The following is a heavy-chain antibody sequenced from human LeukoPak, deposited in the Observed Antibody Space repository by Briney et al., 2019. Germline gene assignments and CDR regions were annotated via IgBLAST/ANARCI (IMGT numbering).Heavy chain of an antibody. D-gene: IGHD3-16*01. CDR1: GFTFSRSW. V-gene: IGHV3-7*01. J-gene: IGHJ4*02. CDR3: AKLLGDVTTFDY. Sequence: GESLRLSCAGSGFTFSRSWMTRVRQAPGKGLEWVASIKQDGSVEHYMDSVKGRFTISRDNAENSLYLQMNSLRAEHTAVYYCAKLLGDVTTFDYWGQGTLVTVSS. CDR2: IKQDGSVE.